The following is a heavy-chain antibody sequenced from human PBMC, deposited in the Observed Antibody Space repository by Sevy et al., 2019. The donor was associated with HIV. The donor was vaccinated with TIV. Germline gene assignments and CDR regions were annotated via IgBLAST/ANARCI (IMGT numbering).Heavy chain of an antibody. CDR3: AKRLVSWDGMDV. J-gene: IGHJ6*02. V-gene: IGHV3-21*01. CDR2: ISGSSNYI. D-gene: IGHD1-26*01. Sequence: GGSLRLSCAASGFIFDTYSMNWVRQAPGKGLEWVSFISGSSNYIYYADSVKGRFTVSRDNAKNSLYLQMNRVRAEDTAVYYCAKRLVSWDGMDVWGQGTTVTVSS. CDR1: GFIFDTYS.